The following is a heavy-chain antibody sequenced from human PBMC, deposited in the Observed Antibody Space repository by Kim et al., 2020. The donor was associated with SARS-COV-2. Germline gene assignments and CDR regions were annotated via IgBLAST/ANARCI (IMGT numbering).Heavy chain of an antibody. CDR2: INPNSGGP. D-gene: IGHD3-22*01. V-gene: IGHV1-2*02. J-gene: IGHJ3*02. CDR1: GYTFTDSY. Sequence: ASVKVSCKASGYTFTDSYIHWVRQAPGQGLEWMGWINPNSGGPYYAQKFQGRVTMTRDTSISTAYMELSSLRSEDTAVYYCARQLRITMLVVLHYAFDIWGQGTTVTVSS. CDR3: ARQLRITMLVVLHYAFDI.